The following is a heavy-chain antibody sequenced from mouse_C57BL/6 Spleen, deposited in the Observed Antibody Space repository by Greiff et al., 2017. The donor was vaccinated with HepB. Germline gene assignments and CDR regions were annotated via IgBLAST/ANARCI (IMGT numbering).Heavy chain of an antibody. CDR3: ARNEGYPRYWYFDV. Sequence: VQLQESGPGLVAPSQSLSITCTVSGFSLTSYAISWVRQPPGKGLEWLGVIWTGGGTNYNSALKSRLSISKDNSKSQVFLKMNSLQTDDTARYYCARNEGYPRYWYFDVWGTGTTVTVSS. V-gene: IGHV2-9-1*01. CDR2: IWTGGGT. D-gene: IGHD2-3*01. CDR1: GFSLTSYA. J-gene: IGHJ1*03.